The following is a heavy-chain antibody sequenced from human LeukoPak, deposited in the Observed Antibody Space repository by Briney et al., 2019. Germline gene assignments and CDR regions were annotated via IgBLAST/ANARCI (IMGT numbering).Heavy chain of an antibody. J-gene: IGHJ4*02. D-gene: IGHD3-22*01. CDR2: IYYSGST. Sequence: KPSETLSLTCTVSGASISSYYWSWIRQPPGKGLEWIGYIYYSGSTNYNPSLKSRVTISVDTSKNQFSLKLSSVTAADTAVYYCARAHSSGYFPFDYWGQGTLVTVSS. CDR3: ARAHSSGYFPFDY. CDR1: GASISSYY. V-gene: IGHV4-59*01.